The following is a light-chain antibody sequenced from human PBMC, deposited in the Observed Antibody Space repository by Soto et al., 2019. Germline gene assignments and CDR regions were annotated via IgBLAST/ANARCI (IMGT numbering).Light chain of an antibody. J-gene: IGKJ2*01. CDR3: QQYNNWPPRYT. Sequence: EIVMTQSPATLSVSPGDRATLSCRASQSVGSNLAWYQQKPGQAPRLLIYGASTRVTGIPARFSGSGSGTDFTLTISGLQSEDFGVYFCQQYNNWPPRYTFGQGTKLEIK. CDR2: GAS. V-gene: IGKV3-15*01. CDR1: QSVGSN.